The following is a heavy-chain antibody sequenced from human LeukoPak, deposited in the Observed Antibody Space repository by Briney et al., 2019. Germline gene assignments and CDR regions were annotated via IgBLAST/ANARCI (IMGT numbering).Heavy chain of an antibody. J-gene: IGHJ6*03. CDR1: GGSISSSSYY. CDR3: ARQSPWDYYMDV. Sequence: KPSETLSLTCTVSGGSISSSSYYWGWIRQPPGKGLEWIGSIYHSGSTYYNPSLKSRVTISVDTSKNQFSLKLSSVTAADTAVYYCARQSPWDYYMDVWGKGTTVTVSS. D-gene: IGHD7-27*01. CDR2: IYHSGST. V-gene: IGHV4-39*01.